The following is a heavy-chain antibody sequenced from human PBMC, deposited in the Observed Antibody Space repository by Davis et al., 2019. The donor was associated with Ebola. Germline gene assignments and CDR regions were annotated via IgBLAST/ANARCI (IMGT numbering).Heavy chain of an antibody. CDR1: GFTFSNYW. CDR3: AIANRGPVADTGDY. CDR2: IKQDGSEK. V-gene: IGHV3-7*03. J-gene: IGHJ4*02. Sequence: GGSLRLSCAASGFTFSNYWMSWVRQAPVKGLEWVATIKQDGSEKQYVDSVKGRFTISRDNAKNSLYLQMNSLRAEDTAVYYCAIANRGPVADTGDYWGQGTLVTVSS. D-gene: IGHD6-19*01.